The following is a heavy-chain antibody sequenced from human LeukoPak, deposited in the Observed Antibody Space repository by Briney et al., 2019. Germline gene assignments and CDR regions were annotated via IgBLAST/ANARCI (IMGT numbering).Heavy chain of an antibody. CDR2: ISGSGGST. CDR1: GFTFSSYA. CDR3: AKGRIVVVTEDAFHI. V-gene: IGHV3-23*01. D-gene: IGHD2-21*02. Sequence: PGGSLRLSCAASGFTFSSYAMSWGRQAPGKGLEWVSVISGSGGSTYYAGSVKGRFTISRDNSKSTLYLQMHSLRAADTALYYCAKGRIVVVTEDAFHIWGQGTMVSVSS. J-gene: IGHJ3*02.